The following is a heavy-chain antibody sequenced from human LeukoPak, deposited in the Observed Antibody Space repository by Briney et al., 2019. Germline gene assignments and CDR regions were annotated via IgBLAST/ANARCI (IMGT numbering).Heavy chain of an antibody. CDR2: INPNSGGT. Sequence: ASVKVSCKASGYTFTSYYMHWVRQAPGQGLEWMGWINPNSGGTNYAQKFQGRVTMTRDTSISTAYMELSRLRSDDTAVYYCAREGGGYSYGYNYWGQGTLVTVSS. V-gene: IGHV1-2*02. D-gene: IGHD5-18*01. CDR1: GYTFTSYY. CDR3: AREGGGYSYGYNY. J-gene: IGHJ4*02.